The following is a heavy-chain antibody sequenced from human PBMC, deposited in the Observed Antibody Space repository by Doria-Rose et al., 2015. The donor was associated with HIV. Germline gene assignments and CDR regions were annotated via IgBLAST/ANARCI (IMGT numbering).Heavy chain of an antibody. CDR2: INHGGST. J-gene: IGHJ1*01. CDR3: ARGPSDFGDYVAFQH. V-gene: IGHV4-34*01. Sequence: WTWIRQSPGKGLEWIGEINHGGSTNYNPSLKSRVTISLDMSKNQFSLKVTSVTAADTAVYYCARGPSDFGDYVAFQHWGQGTLVIVSS. D-gene: IGHD4-17*01.